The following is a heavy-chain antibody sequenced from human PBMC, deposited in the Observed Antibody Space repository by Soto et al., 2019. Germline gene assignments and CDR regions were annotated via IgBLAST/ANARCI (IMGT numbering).Heavy chain of an antibody. CDR1: GYTFTGYD. Sequence: ASVKVSCKASGYTFTGYDMHWVRQAPGQGLEWMGWINPNSGGTNYAQKFQGRVTMTRDTSISTAYMELSRLRSDDTAAYYCARDRALGYYYDSIDFWGQGTLVTVSS. D-gene: IGHD3-10*01. J-gene: IGHJ4*02. CDR3: ARDRALGYYYDSIDF. V-gene: IGHV1-2*02. CDR2: INPNSGGT.